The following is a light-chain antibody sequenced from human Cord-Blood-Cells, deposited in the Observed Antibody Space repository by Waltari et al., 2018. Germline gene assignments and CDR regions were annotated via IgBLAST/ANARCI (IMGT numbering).Light chain of an antibody. Sequence: QSALTQPASVSGSPGQSITISCTGTSSDVGSYNLVSWYQQHPGKAPKHMIYEGSKRRSGVSSRFSGSTSGKTASLTIFGVQAEGEADYYCCSYAGSSTFYAFGTGTKVTVL. CDR1: SSDVGSYNL. V-gene: IGLV2-23*01. J-gene: IGLJ1*01. CDR3: CSYAGSSTFYA. CDR2: EGS.